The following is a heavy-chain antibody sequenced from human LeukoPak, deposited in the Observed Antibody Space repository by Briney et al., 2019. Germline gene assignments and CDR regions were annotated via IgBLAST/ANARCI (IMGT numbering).Heavy chain of an antibody. J-gene: IGHJ4*02. CDR1: GFTFTNHG. Sequence: GGSLRLSCAASGFTFTNHGMSWVRQALGKGLEWVSAITGSGDRTYYADSVKGRFTISRDNSKNTLYMQMNSLRAEDTALYYCAKDRMDPVNYWGQGTLVTVSS. CDR3: AKDRMDPVNY. CDR2: ITGSGDRT. D-gene: IGHD2-2*03. V-gene: IGHV3-23*01.